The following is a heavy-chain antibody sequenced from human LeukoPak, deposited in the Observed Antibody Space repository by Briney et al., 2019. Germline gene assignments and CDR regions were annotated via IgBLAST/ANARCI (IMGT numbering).Heavy chain of an antibody. D-gene: IGHD1-26*01. V-gene: IGHV4-59*01. Sequence: SETLSLTCTVSGGSISSYYWSWIRQPPGQGLEWIGYTYYTGSTNCNPSLKSRVTISLDTSKNQFSLKLSSVTAADTAVYYCASWESNWFDPWGQGTLVTVSS. CDR2: TYYTGST. CDR1: GGSISSYY. CDR3: ASWESNWFDP. J-gene: IGHJ5*02.